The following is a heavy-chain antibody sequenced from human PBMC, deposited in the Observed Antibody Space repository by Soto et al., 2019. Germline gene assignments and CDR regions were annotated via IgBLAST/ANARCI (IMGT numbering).Heavy chain of an antibody. Sequence: ASVKVSCKASGYLFTSYGINWVRQAPGQGFEWMGWITTYNGHTNSAQKFQGRVTMTADTSTSTAYMELRGLTSDDTAVYYCAVGISGSKTFHYWGPGNLLTVSS. V-gene: IGHV1-18*01. CDR1: GYLFTSYG. D-gene: IGHD1-26*01. CDR3: AVGISGSKTFHY. CDR2: ITTYNGHT. J-gene: IGHJ4*02.